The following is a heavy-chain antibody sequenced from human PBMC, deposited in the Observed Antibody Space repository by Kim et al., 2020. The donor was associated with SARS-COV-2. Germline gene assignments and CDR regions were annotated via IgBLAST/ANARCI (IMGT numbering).Heavy chain of an antibody. J-gene: IGHJ4*02. V-gene: IGHV4-31*02. Sequence: SLKSRVTISVDTSKNQFSLKLSSVTAADTAVYYCARGWGFLEWLSASVDYWGQGTLVTVSS. CDR3: ARGWGFLEWLSASVDY. D-gene: IGHD3-3*01.